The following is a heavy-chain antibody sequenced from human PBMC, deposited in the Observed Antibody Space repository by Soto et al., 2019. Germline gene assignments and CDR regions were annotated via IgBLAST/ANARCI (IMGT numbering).Heavy chain of an antibody. CDR3: AKDRTFGAMVRGVIDY. D-gene: IGHD3-10*01. CDR2: ISGSGGST. V-gene: IGHV3-23*01. Sequence: EVQLLEPGGGLVQPGGSLRLSCAASGFTFSSYAMSWVRQAPGKGLEWVSAISGSGGSTYYADSVKGRFTISRDNSKNTLYLQMNSLRAEDTAVYYCAKDRTFGAMVRGVIDYWGQGTLVTVSS. CDR1: GFTFSSYA. J-gene: IGHJ4*02.